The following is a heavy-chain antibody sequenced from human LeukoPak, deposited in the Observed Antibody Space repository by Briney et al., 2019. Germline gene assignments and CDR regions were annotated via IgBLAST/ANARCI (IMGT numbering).Heavy chain of an antibody. CDR2: IYYTGST. Sequence: TASETLSLTCVVSGGSISSYYWSWIRQPPGKGLEWIGYIYYTGSTNYSPSLKSRVTISLDTSNNQFSLRLSSVTAADTAVYYCARYDYDWFLDYWGQGTLVTVSS. D-gene: IGHD3-22*01. CDR3: ARYDYDWFLDY. V-gene: IGHV4-59*01. CDR1: GGSISSYY. J-gene: IGHJ4*02.